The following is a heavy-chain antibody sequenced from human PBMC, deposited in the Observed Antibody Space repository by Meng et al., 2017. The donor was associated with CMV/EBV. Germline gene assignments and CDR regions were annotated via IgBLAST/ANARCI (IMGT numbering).Heavy chain of an antibody. V-gene: IGHV4-34*01. Sequence: SETLSLTCAVYGGSFSGYYWSWIRQPPGKGLEWIGEINHSGSTNYNPSLKSRVTISVDTSKNQFSLKLSSVTAADTAVYCCARGIPHRPSSTTCSRKKYCYYYGMDVWGQGTTVTVSS. J-gene: IGHJ6*02. D-gene: IGHD2-2*01. CDR3: ARGIPHRPSSTTCSRKKYCYYYGMDV. CDR1: GGSFSGYY. CDR2: INHSGST.